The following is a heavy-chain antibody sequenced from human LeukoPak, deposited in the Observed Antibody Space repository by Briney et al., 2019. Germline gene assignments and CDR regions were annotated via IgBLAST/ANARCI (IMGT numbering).Heavy chain of an antibody. J-gene: IGHJ6*03. CDR1: GYTFTSYD. Sequence: GASVKVSCKASGYTFTSYDINWVRQATGQGLEWVGWVNPNNGNSGYAQKFQGRVTITGDASLSTAYMELSSLRSEDTAVYYCARQYYYESSGYYYYYMDVWGKGTTVTVSS. CDR3: ARQYYYESSGYYYYYMDV. CDR2: VNPNNGNS. V-gene: IGHV1-8*03. D-gene: IGHD3-22*01.